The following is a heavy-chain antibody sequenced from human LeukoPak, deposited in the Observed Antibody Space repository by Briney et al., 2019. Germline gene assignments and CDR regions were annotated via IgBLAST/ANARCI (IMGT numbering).Heavy chain of an antibody. V-gene: IGHV1-3*01. D-gene: IGHD1-1*01. CDR2: INAGNGNT. J-gene: IGHJ4*02. Sequence: ASVKVSCKASGYTFTSYAMHWVRQAPGQRLEWMGWINAGNGNTKYSQKFQGRVTITRDTSASTAYMELSSLRSEDTAVYYCARDITSTGHFDYWGQGTPVTVSS. CDR3: ARDITSTGHFDY. CDR1: GYTFTSYA.